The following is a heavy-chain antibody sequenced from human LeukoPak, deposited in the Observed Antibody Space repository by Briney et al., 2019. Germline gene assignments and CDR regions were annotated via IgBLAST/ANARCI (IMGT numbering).Heavy chain of an antibody. CDR1: GFTFDDYG. V-gene: IGHV3-20*04. D-gene: IGHD1-26*01. CDR3: ARAGGSGSSTVWGYYYYYYMDV. CDR2: INWNGGST. Sequence: GGSLRLSCAASGFTFDDYGMSWVRQAPGKGLEWVSGINWNGGSTGYADSVKGRFTISRDNAKNSLYLQMNSLRAEDTALYYCARAGGSGSSTVWGYYYYYYMDVWGKGTTVTVSS. J-gene: IGHJ6*03.